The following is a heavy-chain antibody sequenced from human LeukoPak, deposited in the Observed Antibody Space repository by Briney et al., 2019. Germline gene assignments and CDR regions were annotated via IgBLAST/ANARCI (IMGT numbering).Heavy chain of an antibody. J-gene: IGHJ4*02. CDR1: GGSISSSSYY. D-gene: IGHD3-16*02. CDR2: IYYSGST. Sequence: SETLSLTCTVSGGSISSSSYYWGWIRQPPGNGLEWIGSIYYSGSTYYNPSLKSRVTISVDTSKNQFSLKLSSVTAADTAVYYCARWIVSGFDYWGQGTLVTVSS. CDR3: ARWIVSGFDY. V-gene: IGHV4-39*01.